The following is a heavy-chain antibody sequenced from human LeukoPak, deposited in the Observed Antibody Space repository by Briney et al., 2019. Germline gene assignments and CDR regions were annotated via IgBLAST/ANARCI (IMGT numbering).Heavy chain of an antibody. J-gene: IGHJ5*02. CDR3: ARGVGEYCSSTSCPNWFDP. CDR2: IIPIFGTA. Sequence: ASVKVSCKASGGTFSSYAISWVRQAPGHVLEWMGGIIPIFGTANYAQKFQGRVTITADESTSTAYMELSSLRSEDTAVYYCARGVGEYCSSTSCPNWFDPWGQGTLVTVSS. CDR1: GGTFSSYA. V-gene: IGHV1-69*13. D-gene: IGHD2-2*01.